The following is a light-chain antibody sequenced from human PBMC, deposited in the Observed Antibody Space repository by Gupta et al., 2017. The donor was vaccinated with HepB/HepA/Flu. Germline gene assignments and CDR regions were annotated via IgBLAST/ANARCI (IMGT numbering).Light chain of an antibody. Sequence: QSVLTQPPSASGTPGQRVTISCSGSNPNIGNNNVNWYQQLPGTAPKLLIYSNNQRPSGVPDRVSGSKSGTSASLAISGLQSEDEADYYCAAWDDSLNGVIFGGGTKVTVL. CDR3: AAWDDSLNGVI. J-gene: IGLJ2*01. CDR1: NPNIGNNN. CDR2: SNN. V-gene: IGLV1-44*01.